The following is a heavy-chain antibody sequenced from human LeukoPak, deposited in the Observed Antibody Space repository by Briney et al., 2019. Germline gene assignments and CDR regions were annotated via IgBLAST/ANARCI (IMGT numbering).Heavy chain of an antibody. CDR1: GGSISSGSYY. J-gene: IGHJ6*03. V-gene: IGHV4-61*02. D-gene: IGHD5-18*01. CDR2: IYTSGST. CDR3: ARTTEGGYTYGYFYYYYMDV. Sequence: PSQTLSLTCTVSGGSISSGSYYWSWIRQPAGKGLEWIGRIYTSGSTNYNPSLKSRVTLSVDTSKNQFSLKLPSLTAADTAVYYCARTTEGGYTYGYFYYYYMDVWGKGTTVTISS.